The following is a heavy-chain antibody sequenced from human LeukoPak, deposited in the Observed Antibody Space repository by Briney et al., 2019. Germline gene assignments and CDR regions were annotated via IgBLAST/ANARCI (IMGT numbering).Heavy chain of an antibody. Sequence: SVKVSCKASGGTFSSYAISWVRQAPGQGLEWMGGIIPIFGTANYAQKFQGRVTITTDESTSAAYMELSSLRSEDTAVYYCAEHGSGSYYNVWFDPWGQGTLVTVSS. J-gene: IGHJ5*02. CDR1: GGTFSSYA. V-gene: IGHV1-69*05. CDR3: AEHGSGSYYNVWFDP. D-gene: IGHD3-10*01. CDR2: IIPIFGTA.